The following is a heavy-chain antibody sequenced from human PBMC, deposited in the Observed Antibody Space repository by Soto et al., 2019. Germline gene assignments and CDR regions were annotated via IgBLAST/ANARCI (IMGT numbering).Heavy chain of an antibody. CDR3: ASRTYSSSDYYGMDV. CDR1: GYSFTSYW. J-gene: IGHJ6*02. D-gene: IGHD6-13*01. Sequence: PGESLTISCKGSGYSFTSYWISWVRQMPGKGLEWMGRIDPSDSYTNYSPSFQGHVTISADKSISTAYLQWSSLKASDTAMYYCASRTYSSSDYYGMDVWGQGTTVTVSS. CDR2: IDPSDSYT. V-gene: IGHV5-10-1*01.